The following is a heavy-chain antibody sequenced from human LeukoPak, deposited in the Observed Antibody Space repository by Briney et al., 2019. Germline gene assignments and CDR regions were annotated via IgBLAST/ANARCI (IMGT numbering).Heavy chain of an antibody. CDR3: ARYRGKFYEFSAFDI. V-gene: IGHV3-48*03. D-gene: IGHD3-3*01. Sequence: GGSLRLSCAASGFTFSSYEMNWVRQAPGKGLEWVSYISSSGSTIYYADSVKGRFTISRDNSKSTLYLQMNSLRGEDTAVYYCARYRGKFYEFSAFDIWGQGTLVTVSS. CDR2: ISSSGSTI. J-gene: IGHJ3*02. CDR1: GFTFSSYE.